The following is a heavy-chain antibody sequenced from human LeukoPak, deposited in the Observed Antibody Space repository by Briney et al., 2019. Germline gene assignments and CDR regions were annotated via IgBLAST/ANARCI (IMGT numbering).Heavy chain of an antibody. CDR3: ARQLGSGWSDAFDV. V-gene: IGHV4-31*03. CDR1: GDSINSGGSD. Sequence: SETLSLTCTVSGDSINSGGSDCSWIRQHPGKGLEWIGYIHYSGSTYYNPSLKSRVTISVDTSKNQFSLKLSSVTAADTAVYYCARQLGSGWSDAFDVWGQGTMVTVSS. J-gene: IGHJ3*01. D-gene: IGHD6-19*01. CDR2: IHYSGST.